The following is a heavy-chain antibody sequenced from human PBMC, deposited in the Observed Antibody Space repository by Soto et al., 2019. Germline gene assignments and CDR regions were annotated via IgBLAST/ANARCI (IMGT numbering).Heavy chain of an antibody. J-gene: IGHJ4*02. CDR2: IYYSGST. D-gene: IGHD2-15*01. CDR1: GGSISSYY. CDR3: ASLYCSGGSCYSDY. Sequence: SETLSLTCTVSGGSISSYYWSWIRQPPGKGLEWIGYIYYSGSTNYNPSLKSRVTISVDTSKNQFSLKLSSVTAADTAVYYCASLYCSGGSCYSDYWGQGTLVTVSS. V-gene: IGHV4-59*08.